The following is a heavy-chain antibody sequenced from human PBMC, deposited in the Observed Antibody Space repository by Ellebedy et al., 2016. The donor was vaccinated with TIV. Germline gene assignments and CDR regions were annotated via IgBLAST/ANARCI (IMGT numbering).Heavy chain of an antibody. J-gene: IGHJ6*02. V-gene: IGHV3-9*02. CDR2: IIWQQGRV. CDR1: AFTSDDYA. D-gene: IGHD4-11*01. CDR3: AKFRRNFYYYNMEV. Sequence: GGSLRLXXIGSAFTSDDYAMHWVRQAPGKGLEWVSGIIWQQGRVGYADSVKGRFTISRDNAKNTLYLQMNSLRAEDTAVYYCAKFRRNFYYYNMEVWGQGTTVTVSS.